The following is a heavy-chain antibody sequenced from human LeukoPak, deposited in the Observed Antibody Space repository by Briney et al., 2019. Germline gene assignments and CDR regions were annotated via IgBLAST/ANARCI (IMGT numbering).Heavy chain of an antibody. CDR3: ARGPGSRGIFDY. D-gene: IGHD3-10*01. J-gene: IGHJ4*02. CDR2: LYTGGDT. Sequence: GGSLRLSCAVSGFTVSAHYMSWVRQAPGKGLECVSFLYTGGDTYYADSVKGRFTISRDNSKNTLYLQLNSLRAEDTAVYYCARGPGSRGIFDYWGQGTLVTVSS. CDR1: GFTVSAHY. V-gene: IGHV3-53*01.